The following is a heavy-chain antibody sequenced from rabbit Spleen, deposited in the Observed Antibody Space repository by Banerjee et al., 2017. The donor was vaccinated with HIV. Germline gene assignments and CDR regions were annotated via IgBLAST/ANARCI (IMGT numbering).Heavy chain of an antibody. D-gene: IGHD6-1*01. CDR1: GFSFSSSYW. CDR2: IYTDTDTT. Sequence: QEQLEESGGDLVKPEGSLTLTCTASGFSFSSSYWIWWVRQAPGKGLELIACIYTDTDTTYYTSWAKGRFTISKTSSTTVTLQVTSLTAADTATYFCARYSDATIYSLWGPGTLVTVS. V-gene: IGHV1S45*01. J-gene: IGHJ4*01. CDR3: ARYSDATIYSL.